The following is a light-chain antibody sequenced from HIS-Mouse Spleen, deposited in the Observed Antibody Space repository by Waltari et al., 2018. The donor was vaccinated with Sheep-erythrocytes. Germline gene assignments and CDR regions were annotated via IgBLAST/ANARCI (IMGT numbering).Light chain of an antibody. CDR2: DVS. J-gene: IGLJ1*01. V-gene: IGLV2-11*01. Sequence: QSALTQPRSVSGSPGQSVTISCTGTSSDVGGYNYVSWYQQHPGKAPKLMIYDVSKRPPGVPDCSCGSKPGNTASLTTCVLQAYDDADYYCCSDAGSYNQDFATGTKVTVL. CDR1: SSDVGGYNY. CDR3: CSDAGSYNQD.